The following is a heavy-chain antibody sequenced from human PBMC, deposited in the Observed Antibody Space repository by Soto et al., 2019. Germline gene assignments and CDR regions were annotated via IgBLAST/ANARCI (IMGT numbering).Heavy chain of an antibody. CDR1: GSTVSDYG. J-gene: IGHJ6*02. Sequence: PGGSLRLSCVGSGSTVSDYGVHWVRQAPGKGLEWVALISFDGSEEYYADSVRGRFTLSRDNSKDNIYLEMNGLRPEDSAVYYCAKSVGAYRHQYKGMDVWAQGTTVTVSS. V-gene: IGHV3-30*18. CDR2: ISFDGSEE. CDR3: AKSVGAYRHQYKGMDV. D-gene: IGHD3-16*02.